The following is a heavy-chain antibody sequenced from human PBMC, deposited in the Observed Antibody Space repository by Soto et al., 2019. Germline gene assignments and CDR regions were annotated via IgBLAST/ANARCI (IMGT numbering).Heavy chain of an antibody. CDR2: ISSSSSTL. Sequence: VGSLRLSCADSGFTFSRYEMNWVRQAPGKGLEWVSYISSSSSTLYYADSVKGRFTISRDNAKNSLYLQMNSLRAEDTAVYYCARGGSGSYFWYFDLWGRGTLVTVSS. V-gene: IGHV3-48*03. CDR3: ARGGSGSYFWYFDL. D-gene: IGHD1-26*01. CDR1: GFTFSRYE. J-gene: IGHJ2*01.